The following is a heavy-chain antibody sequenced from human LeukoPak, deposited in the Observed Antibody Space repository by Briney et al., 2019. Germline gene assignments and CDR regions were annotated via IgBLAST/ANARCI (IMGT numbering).Heavy chain of an antibody. CDR3: ARDLLTIGSY. J-gene: IGHJ4*02. V-gene: IGHV3-21*04. D-gene: IGHD3-3*01. CDR2: ISTSTNFI. CDR1: GFTFSYYR. Sequence: GGSLRLSCAASGFTFSYYRMKWVRQAPGKGLEWVSSISTSTNFIYYADSVKGRFTISRDNSKNTLYLQMNSMRAEDTAVYYCARDLLTIGSYWGQGTLVTVSS.